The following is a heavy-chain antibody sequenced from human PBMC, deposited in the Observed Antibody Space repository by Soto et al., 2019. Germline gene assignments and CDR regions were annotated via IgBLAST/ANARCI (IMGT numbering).Heavy chain of an antibody. Sequence: EVQLVESGGGLVQPGRSLRLSCAASGFTFDDYALHWVRQVPGKGLEWVSGISWNSVAIHYADSVKGRFTISRDNAKNSLYLQMNSLSAEDTAVYYCAKAGAARAHYMDVWGQGTTVTVSS. CDR1: GFTFDDYA. D-gene: IGHD2-15*01. CDR2: ISWNSVAI. V-gene: IGHV3-9*01. J-gene: IGHJ6*02. CDR3: AKAGAARAHYMDV.